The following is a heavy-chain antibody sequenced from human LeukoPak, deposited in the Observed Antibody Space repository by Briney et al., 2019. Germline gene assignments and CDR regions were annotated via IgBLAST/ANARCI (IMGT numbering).Heavy chain of an antibody. D-gene: IGHD6-19*01. CDR2: IYSGGST. Sequence: GGSLRLSCAASGFTVGSNYMSWVRQAPGKGLEWVSVIYSGGSTYYADSVKGRFTISRDNSKNTLYLQMNSLRAEDTAVYYCARAYSSGEGVDYWGQGTLVTVSS. CDR3: ARAYSSGEGVDY. J-gene: IGHJ4*02. V-gene: IGHV3-53*01. CDR1: GFTVGSNY.